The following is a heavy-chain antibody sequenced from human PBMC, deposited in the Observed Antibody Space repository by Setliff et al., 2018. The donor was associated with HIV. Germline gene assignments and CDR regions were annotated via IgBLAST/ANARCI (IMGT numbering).Heavy chain of an antibody. J-gene: IGHJ2*01. D-gene: IGHD7-27*01. V-gene: IGHV3-74*01. CDR1: GFSISSYW. Sequence: GGSLRLSCAASGFSISSYWMHWVRQTPGKGLVWVSRIKPDGSSITYADSVKGRFTISRDNAKNTVYLQMNSLSAEDAAVYYCTRDPPTSGWYFDLWGRGTLVTAPQ. CDR3: TRDPPTSGWYFDL. CDR2: IKPDGSSI.